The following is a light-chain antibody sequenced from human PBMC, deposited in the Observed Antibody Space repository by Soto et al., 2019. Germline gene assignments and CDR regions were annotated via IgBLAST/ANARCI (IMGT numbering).Light chain of an antibody. CDR1: QSVSSTY. V-gene: IGKV3-20*01. Sequence: EIVLTQSPGTQSLSPGERATLSCRASQSVSSTYLAWYQQKPGQAPRLLIYGASSRATGIPDRFSGSGSGTDFTLTISRLEPEDFAVYYCQRYDISPFPFGQGTKLEIK. CDR3: QRYDISPFP. CDR2: GAS. J-gene: IGKJ2*01.